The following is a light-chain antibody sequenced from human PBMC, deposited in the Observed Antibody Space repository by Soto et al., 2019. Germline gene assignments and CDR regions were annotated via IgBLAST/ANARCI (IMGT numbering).Light chain of an antibody. J-gene: IGKJ2*01. CDR2: GAS. CDR1: QSVRNSY. CDR3: QQYCSSPYT. V-gene: IGKV3-20*01. Sequence: EILLTQSPGTLSLSPGERATLSCRASQSVRNSYLAWYQQKPGQAPRLLIYGASGRATGLPDRFSGSGSGTDFTLTISRLEPEDFAVYYCQQYCSSPYTFGQGTKLEI.